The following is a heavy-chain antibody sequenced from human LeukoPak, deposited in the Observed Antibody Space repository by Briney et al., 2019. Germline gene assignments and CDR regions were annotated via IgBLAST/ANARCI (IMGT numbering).Heavy chain of an antibody. CDR2: MYYTGST. V-gene: IGHV4-59*01. CDR1: GGSISSDY. J-gene: IGHJ6*02. Sequence: SETLSLTCSVSGGSISSDYWAWIRQPPGKGLEWIGYMYYTGSTNYNPSLKSRVTILLATSKNQFSLKLSSVTAADTAVYYCARVSVVYGMDVWGRGTTATVSS. CDR3: ARVSVVYGMDV.